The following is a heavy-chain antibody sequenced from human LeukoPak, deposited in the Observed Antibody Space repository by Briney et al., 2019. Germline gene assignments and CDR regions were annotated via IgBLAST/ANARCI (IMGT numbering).Heavy chain of an antibody. Sequence: PSETLSLTCAVYGGSFSGYYWSWIRQPPGKGLEWIGEINHSVSTNYNPSLKSRVTISVDTSKNQFSLKLSSVTAADTAVYYCARILKGYSGYDFVFDYWGQGTLVTVSS. J-gene: IGHJ4*02. CDR1: GGSFSGYY. V-gene: IGHV4-34*01. D-gene: IGHD5-12*01. CDR2: INHSVST. CDR3: ARILKGYSGYDFVFDY.